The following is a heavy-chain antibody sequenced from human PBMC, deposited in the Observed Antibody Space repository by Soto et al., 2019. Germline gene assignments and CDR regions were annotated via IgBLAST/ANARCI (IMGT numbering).Heavy chain of an antibody. J-gene: IGHJ6*02. V-gene: IGHV3-23*01. D-gene: IGHD3-10*01. CDR1: GFTFSSYA. CDR2: VSAGGDMT. CDR3: ARGDRGGSGSPTSYYYSGFDV. Sequence: DVQLLESGGHLVQPGGSLRLSCAASGFTFSSYAMSWVRQAPGKGLEWVSSVSAGGDMTYYSDSVKGRFTISRDNSNKALILQMNSLRIEDTALYYCARGDRGGSGSPTSYYYSGFDVWGQGATVNVS.